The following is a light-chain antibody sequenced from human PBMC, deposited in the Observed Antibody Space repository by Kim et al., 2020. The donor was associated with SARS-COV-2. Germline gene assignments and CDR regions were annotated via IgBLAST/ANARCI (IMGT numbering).Light chain of an antibody. CDR3: QQLNSYPYT. J-gene: IGKJ2*01. Sequence: STSVGDSVTITCRSSQGISSYLTRYQQRPGKAPKLLIYAASTLQSGVPSRFSVSGSGTDFTLTISSLQPEEFATYYCQQLNSYPYTFGQGTKLEI. CDR1: QGISSY. V-gene: IGKV1-9*01. CDR2: AAS.